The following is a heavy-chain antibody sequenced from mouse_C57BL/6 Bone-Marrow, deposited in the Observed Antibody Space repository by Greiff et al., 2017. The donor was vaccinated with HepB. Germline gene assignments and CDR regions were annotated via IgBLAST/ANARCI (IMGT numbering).Heavy chain of an antibody. CDR3: ARGGLLWLRRRGFDY. CDR1: GYTFTSYW. CDR2: IYPGSGST. Sequence: QVQLQQSGAELVKPGASVKMSCKASGYTFTSYWITWVKQRPGQGLEWIGDIYPGSGSTNYNETFKSKATLTVDTSSSTAYMQLSSLTSEDSAVYYCARGGLLWLRRRGFDYWGQGTTLTVSS. J-gene: IGHJ2*01. D-gene: IGHD2-2*01. V-gene: IGHV1-55*01.